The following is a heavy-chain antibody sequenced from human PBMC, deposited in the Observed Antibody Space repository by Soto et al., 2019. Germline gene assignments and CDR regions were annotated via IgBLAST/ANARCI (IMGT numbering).Heavy chain of an antibody. CDR2: IDYSGRT. D-gene: IGHD2-15*01. Sequence: QVQLQQWGAGLLKPSETLSLTCAVYGGSFSDYNWSWIRQPPGKGLEWIGEIDYSGRTSYNPSLTNRLTISVDTSKNQFSLKLSSVTAADTAVYYCARGGRMGVAATPIRYWGQGTLVTVSS. V-gene: IGHV4-34*01. J-gene: IGHJ4*02. CDR3: ARGGRMGVAATPIRY. CDR1: GGSFSDYN.